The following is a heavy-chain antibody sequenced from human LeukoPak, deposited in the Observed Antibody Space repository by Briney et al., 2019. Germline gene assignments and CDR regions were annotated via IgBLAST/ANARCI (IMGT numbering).Heavy chain of an antibody. CDR3: ANGPMITFGGLTEREFDY. D-gene: IGHD3-16*01. CDR2: MSYDGRNK. V-gene: IGHV3-30*18. Sequence: GGSLRLSCAASGFTLSSYGMHWVRQAPGKGLEWVAFMSYDGRNKYYADSVKGRFTISRDISKNTLYLQMDSLRAEDTAVYYCANGPMITFGGLTEREFDYWGQGTPVTVSS. CDR1: GFTLSSYG. J-gene: IGHJ4*02.